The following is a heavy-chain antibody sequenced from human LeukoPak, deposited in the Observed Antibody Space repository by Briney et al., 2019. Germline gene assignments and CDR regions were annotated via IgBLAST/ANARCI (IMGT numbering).Heavy chain of an antibody. Sequence: GGSLRLSCVASGSSFDRYWMHWVRQAPGKGLVWVAHITGDGSTTNYADSVRGRFTISRDTAKHRLYLQMNSLRVEDTAVYYCASMATIKSPPSDDWGQGTLVTVSS. D-gene: IGHD5-24*01. CDR2: ITGDGSTT. J-gene: IGHJ4*02. CDR1: GSSFDRYW. CDR3: ASMATIKSPPSDD. V-gene: IGHV3-74*01.